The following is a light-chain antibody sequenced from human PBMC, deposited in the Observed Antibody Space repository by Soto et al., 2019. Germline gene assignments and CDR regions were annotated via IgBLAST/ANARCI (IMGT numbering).Light chain of an antibody. Sequence: SYELTQPPSVSVAPGQTARISCGGDKIGSKSVHWYQQKAGQTSVLVVYDDSDRPSGIPERFSGSNSGNTASLIISRVEGGDEADYYCQVWDSSSDHVVFGGGTKLTVL. CDR2: DDS. J-gene: IGLJ3*02. V-gene: IGLV3-21*02. CDR3: QVWDSSSDHVV. CDR1: KIGSKS.